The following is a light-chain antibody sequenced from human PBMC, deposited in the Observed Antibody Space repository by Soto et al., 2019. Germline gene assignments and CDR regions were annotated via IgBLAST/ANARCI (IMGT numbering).Light chain of an antibody. CDR3: SSYAASSDYV. J-gene: IGLJ1*01. Sequence: QSVLTQPPSASGSPGQSVAISCTGTSMDVGGYNSVSWYQQHPGKAPKLMIYEVSKRPSGVPDRFSGSKSGSTASLTVSGVQAEDEADYYCSSYAASSDYVFGTGTKVTVL. CDR1: SMDVGGYNS. CDR2: EVS. V-gene: IGLV2-8*01.